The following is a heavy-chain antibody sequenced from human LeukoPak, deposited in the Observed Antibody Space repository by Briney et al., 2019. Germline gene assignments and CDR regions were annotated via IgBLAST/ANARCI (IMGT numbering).Heavy chain of an antibody. CDR2: ISSSSSYI. V-gene: IGHV3-21*01. CDR3: ARGRPHGNDY. J-gene: IGHJ4*02. Sequence: GGSLRLSCAASGFTFSSYSMNWVRQAPGKGLEWVSSISSSSSYIYYADSVKGRFSISRDNAKNTLYLQMNSLRVEDTAVYYCARGRPHGNDYWGQGTLVTVSS. CDR1: GFTFSSYS. D-gene: IGHD4-23*01.